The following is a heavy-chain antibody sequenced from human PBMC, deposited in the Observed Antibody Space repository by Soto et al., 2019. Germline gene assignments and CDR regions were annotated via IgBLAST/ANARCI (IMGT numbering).Heavy chain of an antibody. CDR3: AKATTNGGWFNPFDS. J-gene: IGHJ4*02. D-gene: IGHD6-19*01. V-gene: IGHV3-23*01. CDR2: LSGSGTST. Sequence: GGSLRLSCAASGFSFVNYAMNWVRQAPGKGLEWASGLSGSGTSTYYADSVKGRFTISRDNSRDTLFLQMNSLTADDTAVYYCAKATTNGGWFNPFDSWGQGALVTV. CDR1: GFSFVNYA.